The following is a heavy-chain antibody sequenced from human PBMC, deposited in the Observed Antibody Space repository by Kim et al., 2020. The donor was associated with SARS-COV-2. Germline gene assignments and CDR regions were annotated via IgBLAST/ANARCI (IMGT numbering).Heavy chain of an antibody. CDR3: AKDGFTPYDFWSGYYTGWSYYFDY. CDR1: GFTFDDYA. Sequence: GGSLRLSCAASGFTFDDYAMHWVRQAPGKGLEWVSGISWNSGSIGYADSVKGRFTISRDNAKNSLYLQMNSLRAEDTALYYCAKDGFTPYDFWSGYYTGWSYYFDYWGQGTLVTVSS. J-gene: IGHJ4*02. D-gene: IGHD3-3*01. CDR2: ISWNSGSI. V-gene: IGHV3-9*01.